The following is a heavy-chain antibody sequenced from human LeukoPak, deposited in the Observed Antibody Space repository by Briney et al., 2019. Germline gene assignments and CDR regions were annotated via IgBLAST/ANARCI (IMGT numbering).Heavy chain of an antibody. CDR2: IYTSGST. CDR3: ARGPYKYDGSGAFDI. J-gene: IGHJ3*02. V-gene: IGHV4-61*02. D-gene: IGHD3-22*01. CDR1: GDSISSGDYY. Sequence: TLSLTCTVSGDSISSGDYYWSWIRQPAGKGLEWIGRIYTSGSTNYNPSLKSRVTISVDTSKNQFSLKLTSVTAADTAVYYCARGPYKYDGSGAFDIWGQGTMVTVSS.